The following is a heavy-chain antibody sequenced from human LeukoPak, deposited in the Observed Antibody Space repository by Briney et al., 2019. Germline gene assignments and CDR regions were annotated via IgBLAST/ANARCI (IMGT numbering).Heavy chain of an antibody. Sequence: SETLSLTCTVSGGSISSGSYYWSWIRQPAGKGLEWIGRIYTSGSTNYNPSLKSRVTISVDTSKNQFSLKLSSVTAADTAVYYCAREPPGGVGATGLTDWGQGTLVTVSS. CDR1: GGSISSGSYY. CDR2: IYTSGST. J-gene: IGHJ4*02. D-gene: IGHD1-26*01. CDR3: AREPPGGVGATGLTD. V-gene: IGHV4-61*02.